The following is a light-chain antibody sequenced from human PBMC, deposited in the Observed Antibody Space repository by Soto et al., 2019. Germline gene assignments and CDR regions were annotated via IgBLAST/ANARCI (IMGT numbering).Light chain of an antibody. V-gene: IGKV3-15*01. CDR3: QHYKTWPLA. CDR1: QGVATT. J-gene: IGKJ4*01. CDR2: NAY. Sequence: EIVMTQSPASLSVPPGESVTLSCRASQGVATTLAWYRQQPGQAPRLLIYNAYIRASGVPARFSGSGSGTEFTLTISSLQSEDFAVYYCQHYKTWPLAFGGGTKVDIK.